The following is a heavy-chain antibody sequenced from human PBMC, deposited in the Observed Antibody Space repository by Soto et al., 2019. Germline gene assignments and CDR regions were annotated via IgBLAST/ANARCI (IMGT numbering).Heavy chain of an antibody. V-gene: IGHV4-34*01. Sequence: SETLSLTCAAYGGSFSGYSWSWVRQPPGKGLEWIGEINHSGTTYYNTSPESRVTISVDTSKDQFSLKLSSLTAADTAVYYCAGRGYGILTGYYNDYWGQGTLVTVSS. CDR1: GGSFSGYS. CDR2: INHSGTT. J-gene: IGHJ4*02. D-gene: IGHD3-9*01. CDR3: AGRGYGILTGYYNDY.